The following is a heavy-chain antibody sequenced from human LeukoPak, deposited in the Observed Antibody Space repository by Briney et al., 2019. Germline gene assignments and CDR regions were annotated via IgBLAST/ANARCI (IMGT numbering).Heavy chain of an antibody. CDR3: ASTTQLGDGYFDY. CDR1: GGTSSSYA. D-gene: IGHD6-13*01. V-gene: IGHV1-69*13. J-gene: IGHJ4*02. Sequence: ASVKVSCKASGGTSSSYAISWVRQAPGQGLEWMGGIIPIFGTANYAQKFQGRVTITADESTSTAYMELSSLRSEDTAVYYCASTTQLGDGYFDYWGQGTLVTVSS. CDR2: IIPIFGTA.